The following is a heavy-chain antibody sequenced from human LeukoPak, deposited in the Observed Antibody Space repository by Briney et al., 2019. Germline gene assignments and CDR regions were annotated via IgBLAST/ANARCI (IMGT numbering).Heavy chain of an antibody. D-gene: IGHD6-13*01. Sequence: PGGSLRLSCAASGFTSSSYAMHWVRQAPGKGLEYVSAISSNGGSTYYANSVKGRFTISRDNSKNTLYLQMGSLRAEDMAVYYCAREGLGSSWYPIPFDYWGQGTLVTVSS. CDR2: ISSNGGST. CDR3: AREGLGSSWYPIPFDY. V-gene: IGHV3-64*01. J-gene: IGHJ4*02. CDR1: GFTSSSYA.